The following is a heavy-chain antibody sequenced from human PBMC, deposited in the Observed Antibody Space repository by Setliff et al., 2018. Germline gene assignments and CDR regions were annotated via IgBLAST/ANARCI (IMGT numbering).Heavy chain of an antibody. CDR2: IYYGGSA. Sequence: SETLSLTCTVSGGSISSSNYYWGWIRQPPGKGLEWIGNIYYGGSAYYNPSLKSRVTISVDTSKNQFSLKLSSVTAADTAVYYCARALGATITHFDYWGQGTLVTVS. J-gene: IGHJ4*02. V-gene: IGHV4-39*07. D-gene: IGHD1-26*01. CDR3: ARALGATITHFDY. CDR1: GGSISSSNYY.